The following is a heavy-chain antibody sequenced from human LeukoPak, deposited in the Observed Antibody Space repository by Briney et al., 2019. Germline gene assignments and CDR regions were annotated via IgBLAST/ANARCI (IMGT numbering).Heavy chain of an antibody. CDR3: ARLHGGYSYGNWYFDL. D-gene: IGHD5-18*01. CDR1: GGSISSSSYY. J-gene: IGHJ2*01. Sequence: SETLSLTCTVSGGSISSSSYYWGWIRQPPGKGLEWIGSIYYSGSTYYNPSLKSRVTISVDTSKNQFSLKLSSVTAADTAVYYCARLHGGYSYGNWYFDLVGRGTLVTFAS. CDR2: IYYSGST. V-gene: IGHV4-39*07.